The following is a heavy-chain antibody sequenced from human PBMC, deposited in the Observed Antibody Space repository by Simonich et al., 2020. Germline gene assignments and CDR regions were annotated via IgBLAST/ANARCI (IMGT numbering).Heavy chain of an antibody. V-gene: IGHV1-2*01. J-gene: IGHJ3*02. D-gene: IGHD2-2*01. CDR2: NNPNTGGT. CDR3: ARDTFLGYCSSTSCYDAFDI. Sequence: QVQLVQSGAEVKKPGASVKVSCKASGYTFTGSYMHWVPKAPGQGLEMMGPNNPNTGGTNYAQKFQGIVTSTRETAISTAYMELGRLRSDDTAVYYCARDTFLGYCSSTSCYDAFDIWGQGTMVTVSS. CDR1: GYTFTGSY.